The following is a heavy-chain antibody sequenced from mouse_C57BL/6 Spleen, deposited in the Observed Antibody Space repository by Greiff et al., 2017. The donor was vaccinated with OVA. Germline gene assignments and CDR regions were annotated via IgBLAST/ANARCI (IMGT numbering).Heavy chain of an antibody. V-gene: IGHV1-69*01. CDR1: GYTFTSYW. J-gene: IGHJ4*01. D-gene: IGHD1-1*01. CDR3: ARRGGSSYPYAMDY. CDR2: IDPSDSYT. Sequence: QVQLKQPGAELVMPGASVKLSCKASGYTFTSYWMHWVKQRPGQGLEWIGEIDPSDSYTNYNQKFKGKSTLTVDKSSSTAYMQLSSLTSEDSAVYYCARRGGSSYPYAMDYWGQGTSVTVSS.